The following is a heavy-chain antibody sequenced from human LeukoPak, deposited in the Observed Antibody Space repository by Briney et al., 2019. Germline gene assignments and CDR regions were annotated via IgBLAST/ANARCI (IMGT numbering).Heavy chain of an antibody. CDR3: MRVGYGSGNPPGGFDS. CDR2: IYYSGST. V-gene: IGHV4-59*01. D-gene: IGHD3-10*01. J-gene: IGHJ3*02. Sequence: SETLSLTCTISGGSISRYYWTWIRQPPGKGLEWIDYIYYSGSTKYNPSLKSRVTISLDTSKNQFSLKLSSVTAADTAVYYCMRVGYGSGNPPGGFDSWGQGTMVTVSS. CDR1: GGSISRYY.